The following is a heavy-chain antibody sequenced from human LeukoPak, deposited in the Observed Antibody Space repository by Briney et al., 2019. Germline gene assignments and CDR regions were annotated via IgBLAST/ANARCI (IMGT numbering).Heavy chain of an antibody. CDR3: ATTPLIVVVTAMYYYYYMDV. CDR1: GGTFSSNA. J-gene: IGHJ6*03. CDR2: IIPIFGTA. D-gene: IGHD2-21*02. V-gene: IGHV1-69*05. Sequence: SVKVSCKASGGTFSSNAISWVRQAPGQGLEWMGGIIPIFGTANYAQKFQGRVTITTDESTSTAYMELSSLRSEDTAVYYCATTPLIVVVTAMYYYYYMDVWGKGTTVTVSS.